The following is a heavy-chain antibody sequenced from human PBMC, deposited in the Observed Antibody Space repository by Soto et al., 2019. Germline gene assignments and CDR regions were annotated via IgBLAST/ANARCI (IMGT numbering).Heavy chain of an antibody. V-gene: IGHV6-1*01. CDR1: GDSVSSNSAA. D-gene: IGHD2-8*01. CDR2: TYYRSKWYN. Sequence: PSQTLSLTGAISGDSVSSNSAAWNWIRQSPSRGLEWLGRTYYRSKWYNDYAVSVKSRITINPDTSKNQFSLQLNSVTPEDTAVYYCAREWGYCTNGVCPVHYYVMDVWGQGTTVTVSS. CDR3: AREWGYCTNGVCPVHYYVMDV. J-gene: IGHJ6*02.